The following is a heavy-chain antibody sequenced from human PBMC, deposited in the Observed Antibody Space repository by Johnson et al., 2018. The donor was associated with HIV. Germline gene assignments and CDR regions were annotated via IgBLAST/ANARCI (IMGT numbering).Heavy chain of an antibody. CDR3: ARGPIADDAFDI. CDR2: IRYDGSNK. V-gene: IGHV3-30*02. Sequence: QVQLVESGGGVVQPGRSLRLSCAASGFTFSSNYMNWVRQTPGKGLEWVAFIRYDGSNKYYADSVKGRFTISRDNSKNTLYLQMNSLRAEDTAVYFCARGPIADDAFDIWGQGTMVTVSS. D-gene: IGHD3-16*02. CDR1: GFTFSSNY. J-gene: IGHJ3*02.